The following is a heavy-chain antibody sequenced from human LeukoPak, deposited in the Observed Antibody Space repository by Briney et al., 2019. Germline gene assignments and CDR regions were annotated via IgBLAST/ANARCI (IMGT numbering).Heavy chain of an antibody. CDR2: IDASGKT. CDR1: GGSISIQY. CDR3: ARGVGSSTSNWFDP. D-gene: IGHD2-2*01. J-gene: IGHJ5*02. V-gene: IGHV4-4*07. Sequence: SETLSLTCTVSGGSISIQYWSWIRQSPGEGLEWIGRIDASGKTNYNPSLKSRVTISIDKSKGQFSLKVNSVSDADTAVYYCARGVGSSTSNWFDPWGQGALVTVSS.